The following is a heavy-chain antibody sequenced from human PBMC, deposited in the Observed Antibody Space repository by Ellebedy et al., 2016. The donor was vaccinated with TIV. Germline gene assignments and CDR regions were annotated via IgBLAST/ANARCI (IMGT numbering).Heavy chain of an antibody. Sequence: MPSETLSLTCAVSGGSLTSRTWWSWVRQSPGKGLEWIGEMYHDWDSNYNPSLKSRVTMSVDKSKNQFSLKLSSVTAADTAVYYCARKPTMTDTFDIWGQGTIVTVSS. CDR3: ARKPTMTDTFDI. D-gene: IGHD3-3*01. CDR1: GGSLTSRTW. CDR2: MYHDWDS. J-gene: IGHJ3*02. V-gene: IGHV4-4*02.